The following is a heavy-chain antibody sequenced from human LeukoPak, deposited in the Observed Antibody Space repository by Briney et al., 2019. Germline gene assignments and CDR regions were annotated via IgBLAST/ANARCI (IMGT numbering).Heavy chain of an antibody. CDR2: IYSGGST. Sequence: GGSLRLSCAASGFTVSSNYMNWVRQPPGKGLEWVSLIYSGGSTHYADSVKGRFTISRDNSKNTLYLHMNSLRAEDTAVYYCARGGDSSSYGDYWGQGTLVTVS. J-gene: IGHJ4*02. V-gene: IGHV3-66*01. CDR1: GFTVSSNY. CDR3: ARGGDSSSYGDY. D-gene: IGHD3-22*01.